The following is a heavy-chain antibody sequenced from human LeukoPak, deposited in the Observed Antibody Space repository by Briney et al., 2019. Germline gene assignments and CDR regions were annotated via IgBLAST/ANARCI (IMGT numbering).Heavy chain of an antibody. D-gene: IGHD2-2*02. CDR3: ARVTYCSSTSCYRAVDY. CDR1: GGSISGYY. Sequence: PSETLSLTCTVSGGSISGYYWTWIRQPPGKGLEWIGYIYYSGNTNYNPSLKSRVTISVDTSKNQFSPKLSSVTAADTAVYYCARVTYCSSTSCYRAVDYWGQGTLVTVSS. V-gene: IGHV4-59*01. J-gene: IGHJ4*02. CDR2: IYYSGNT.